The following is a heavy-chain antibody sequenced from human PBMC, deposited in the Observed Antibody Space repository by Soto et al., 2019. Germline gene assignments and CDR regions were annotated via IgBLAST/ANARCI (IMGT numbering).Heavy chain of an antibody. D-gene: IGHD3-16*01. CDR2: ISGSGTNT. V-gene: IGHV3-23*01. CDR1: GFTFSGYA. CDR3: GRGRGSYSFDY. J-gene: IGHJ4*02. Sequence: EVQLLESGGGLVQPGGSLRLSCEASGFTFSGYAMNWVRQAPGKGLEWVASISGSGTNTYYADSVKGRFTIARDNSKNTLYLQMHSLRAEDTAVYYCGRGRGSYSFDYWGQGTLITVSS.